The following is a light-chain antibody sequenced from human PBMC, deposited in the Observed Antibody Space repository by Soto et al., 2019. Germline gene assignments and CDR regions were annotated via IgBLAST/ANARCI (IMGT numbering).Light chain of an antibody. CDR1: RLGGKY. CDR2: DDN. V-gene: IGLV3-1*01. J-gene: IGLJ2*01. CDR3: QAWDNSVI. Sequence: SYELTQPPSVSVSPGQTATMTCSGDRLGGKYVCWYQQKPGQSPVLVIYDDNKRPSGIPERFSGSNSGNTATLTISGTQPMDEADYYCQAWDNSVIFGGGTKPPS.